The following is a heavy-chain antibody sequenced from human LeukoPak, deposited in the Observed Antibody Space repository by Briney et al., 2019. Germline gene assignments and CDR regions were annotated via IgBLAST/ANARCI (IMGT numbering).Heavy chain of an antibody. Sequence: ASVKVSCKASGYTFTSYGISWVRQAPGQGLEWMGFISAYNGNTNYAQKLQGRGTMTTDTSMGTAYMELRSLRSDDTAVYYCARELTILDPHFDYWGQGTLVTVSS. J-gene: IGHJ4*02. CDR1: GYTFTSYG. CDR3: ARELTILDPHFDY. CDR2: ISAYNGNT. V-gene: IGHV1-18*01. D-gene: IGHD3-3*01.